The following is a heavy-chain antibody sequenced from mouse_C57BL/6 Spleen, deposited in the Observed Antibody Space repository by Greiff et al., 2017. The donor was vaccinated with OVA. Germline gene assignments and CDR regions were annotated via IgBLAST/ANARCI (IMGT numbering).Heavy chain of an antibody. V-gene: IGHV1-50*01. J-gene: IGHJ1*03. D-gene: IGHD4-1*01. Sequence: QVQLQQPGAELVKPGASVKLSCKASGYTFTSYWMQWVKQRPGQGLEWIGEIDPSDSYTNYNQKFKGKATLTVDTSSSTAYMQLSSLTSEDSAVDYCARRDLGREYFDVWGTGTTVTVAS. CDR3: ARRDLGREYFDV. CDR1: GYTFTSYW. CDR2: IDPSDSYT.